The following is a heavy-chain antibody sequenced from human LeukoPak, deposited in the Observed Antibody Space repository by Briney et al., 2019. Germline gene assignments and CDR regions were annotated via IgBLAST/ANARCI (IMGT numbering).Heavy chain of an antibody. CDR1: GYSISSGYY. J-gene: IGHJ6*03. D-gene: IGHD3-3*01. CDR3: ARVAGYYDFWSGYLGLDYYYYYMDV. V-gene: IGHV4-38-2*02. Sequence: SETLSLTCTVSGYSISSGYYWGWIRQPPGKGLEWIGSIYHSGSTYYNPSLKSRVTISVDTSKNQFSLKLSSVTAADTAVYYCARVAGYYDFWSGYLGLDYYYYYMDVWGKGTTVTVSS. CDR2: IYHSGST.